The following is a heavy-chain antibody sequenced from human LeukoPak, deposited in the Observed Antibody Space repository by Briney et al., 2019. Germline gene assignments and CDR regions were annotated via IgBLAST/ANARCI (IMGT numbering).Heavy chain of an antibody. CDR1: GGSISSGDYY. CDR2: IYSSGST. CDR3: ARHTGFGTPHDY. V-gene: IGHV4-30-4*01. J-gene: IGHJ4*02. D-gene: IGHD3-10*01. Sequence: SETLSLTCTVSGGSISSGDYYWSWIRQPPGKGLEWIGYIYSSGSTNYTPSLKSRVTISVDTSKNQFSLKLSSVTAADTAVYYCARHTGFGTPHDYWGQGTLVTVSS.